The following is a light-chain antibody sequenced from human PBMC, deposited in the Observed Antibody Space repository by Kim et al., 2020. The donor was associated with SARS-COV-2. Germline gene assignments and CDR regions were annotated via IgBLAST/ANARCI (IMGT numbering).Light chain of an antibody. V-gene: IGKV1-5*03. CDR2: KAS. Sequence: ASVGDRVSITCRASQSISSWLAWYQQKPGKAPKLLIHKASTLEGAVPSRFSGSESRTEFTLTISSLQPDDFATYYCQQYKSYPWTFGHGTKVDIK. CDR3: QQYKSYPWT. J-gene: IGKJ1*01. CDR1: QSISSW.